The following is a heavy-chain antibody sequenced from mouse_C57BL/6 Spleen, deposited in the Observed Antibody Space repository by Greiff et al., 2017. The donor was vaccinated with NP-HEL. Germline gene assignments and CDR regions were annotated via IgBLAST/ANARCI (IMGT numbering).Heavy chain of an antibody. CDR2: LHPNSGGT. V-gene: IGHV1-72*01. D-gene: IGHD1-1*01. Sequence: QVQLQQPGAELVKPGASVKLSCKASGYTFTSYWMHWVKQRPGRGLEWIGSLHPNSGGTKYNEKFKSKATLTVDKPSSTAYLQLSSLTSEDSAVYYCARTTVYPYYYTLDYWGQGTSVTVSS. CDR1: GYTFTSYW. J-gene: IGHJ4*01. CDR3: ARTTVYPYYYTLDY.